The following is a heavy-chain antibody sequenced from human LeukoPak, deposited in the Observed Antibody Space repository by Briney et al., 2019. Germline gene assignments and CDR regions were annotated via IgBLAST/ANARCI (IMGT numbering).Heavy chain of an antibody. CDR3: ARALPHLVGANQMDV. Sequence: ASVKVSCKASGYTFTSYGICWVRQAPGQGLEWMGWISAYNGNTDYAQKLQGRVTMTTDTSTSTAYMDLRSLRSDDTAVYYCARALPHLVGANQMDVWGQGTTVTVSS. J-gene: IGHJ6*02. D-gene: IGHD1-26*01. CDR2: ISAYNGNT. V-gene: IGHV1-18*01. CDR1: GYTFTSYG.